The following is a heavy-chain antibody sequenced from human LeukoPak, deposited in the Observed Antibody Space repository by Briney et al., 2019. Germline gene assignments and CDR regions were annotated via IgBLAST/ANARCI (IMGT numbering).Heavy chain of an antibody. D-gene: IGHD6-13*01. V-gene: IGHV3-30*02. CDR3: ANAGYSSSWYYLDY. Sequence: GSLRLSCAASGFTFSSYGMHWVRQAPGKGLEWVAFIRYDGSNKYYADSVKGRFTISRDNSKNTLYLQMNSLRAEDTAVYYCANAGYSSSWYYLDYWGQGTLVTVSS. CDR2: IRYDGSNK. J-gene: IGHJ4*02. CDR1: GFTFSSYG.